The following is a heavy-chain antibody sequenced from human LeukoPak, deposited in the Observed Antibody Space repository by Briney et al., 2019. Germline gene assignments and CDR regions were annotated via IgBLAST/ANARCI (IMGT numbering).Heavy chain of an antibody. CDR2: INTRNGNA. CDR3: ARNHLGLGL. J-gene: IGHJ4*02. V-gene: IGHV1-18*01. CDR1: GYTFTTYE. D-gene: IGHD3-16*01. Sequence: ASVKVSFQASGYTFTTYEIICERQAPGQELKWMGWINTRNGNANYAHQLQGRVTMTTDTSTSTSYMELASLRFDDTAIYYCARNHLGLGLWGQGTLVTVSS.